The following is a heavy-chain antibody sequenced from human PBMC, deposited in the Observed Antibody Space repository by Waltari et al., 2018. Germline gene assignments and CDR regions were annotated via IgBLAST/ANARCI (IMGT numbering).Heavy chain of an antibody. V-gene: IGHV1-2*02. CDR1: GYAFNDYF. D-gene: IGHD6-6*01. Sequence: QVQLVQSGAEVKEPGASVKVSCKASGYAFNDYFMHWVRQAPGIGLEWMGWINPKGGGTTYAQKFKGRVTMTRDTSITTAYMEVSRLRSDDTAVYYCARGYEYGWFDPWGQGTLVTVSS. CDR2: INPKGGGT. CDR3: ARGYEYGWFDP. J-gene: IGHJ5*02.